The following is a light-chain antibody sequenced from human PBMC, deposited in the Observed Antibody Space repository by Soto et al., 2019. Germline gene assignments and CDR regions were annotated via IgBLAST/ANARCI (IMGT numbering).Light chain of an antibody. Sequence: QSVLTQPPSASGSPGQSVTISCTGTNSDIGNYNDVSWYQQHPGEAPKLLIYDVTERPSRVPDRFPGSKSGNTASLTVSGLRPEDEAHYYCSSYAGSNSPVVFGGGTKLTVL. J-gene: IGLJ2*01. V-gene: IGLV2-8*01. CDR3: SSYAGSNSPVV. CDR1: NSDIGNYND. CDR2: DVT.